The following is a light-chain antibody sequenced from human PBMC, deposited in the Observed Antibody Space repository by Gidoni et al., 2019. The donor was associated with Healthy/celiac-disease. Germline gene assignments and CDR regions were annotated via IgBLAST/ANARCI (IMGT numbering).Light chain of an antibody. V-gene: IGLV3-10*01. CDR2: EDS. CDR1: ALPKKY. J-gene: IGLJ2*01. CDR3: YSTDSSGTHRGV. Sequence: SYELTQPPSVSVSPGQTARITCSGDALPKKYAYWYQQKSGQATVLVIYEDSKRPSGIPARFSGSSSGTIATLTISGAQVEDEADYYCYSTDSSGTHRGVFGGGTKLTVL.